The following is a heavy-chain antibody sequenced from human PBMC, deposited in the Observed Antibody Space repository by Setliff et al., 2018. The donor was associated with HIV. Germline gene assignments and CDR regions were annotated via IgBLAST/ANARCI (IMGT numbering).Heavy chain of an antibody. V-gene: IGHV3-7*03. Sequence: PGGSLRLSCAASGFTVSRYYMSWVRQVPGKGLEWVANINENGNEKYYVDSVKGRFTISRDNAKNSLYLQMNSLRVEDTAVYYCAREYAMAARYWGRGTLVTVSS. CDR3: AREYAMAARY. CDR1: GFTVSRYY. J-gene: IGHJ4*02. D-gene: IGHD2-15*01. CDR2: INENGNEK.